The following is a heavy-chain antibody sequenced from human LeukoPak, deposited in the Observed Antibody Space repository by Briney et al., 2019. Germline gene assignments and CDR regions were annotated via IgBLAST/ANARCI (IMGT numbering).Heavy chain of an antibody. Sequence: SETLSLTCTVSGGSISSYYWSWIRQPPGRGLEWIGYIYYSGSTNYNPSLKSRVTISVDTSKNQFSLKLSSVTAADTAVYYCARSGRTDDFWSGYYAPRFDPWGQGTLVTVSS. CDR2: IYYSGST. D-gene: IGHD3-3*01. CDR1: GGSISSYY. CDR3: ARSGRTDDFWSGYYAPRFDP. V-gene: IGHV4-59*01. J-gene: IGHJ5*02.